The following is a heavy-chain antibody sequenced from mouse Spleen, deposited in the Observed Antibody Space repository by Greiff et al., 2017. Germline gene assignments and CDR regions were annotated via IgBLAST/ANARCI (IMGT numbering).Heavy chain of an antibody. J-gene: IGHJ4*01. CDR1: GYTFTDYY. Sequence: SGPELVKPGASVKISCKASGYTFTDYYMNWVKQSHGKSLEWIGDINPNNGGTSYNQKFKGKATLTVDKSSSTAYMELRSLTSEDSAVYYCARDGNYVGYAMDYWGQGTSVTVSS. D-gene: IGHD2-1*01. V-gene: IGHV1-26*01. CDR3: ARDGNYVGYAMDY. CDR2: INPNNGGT.